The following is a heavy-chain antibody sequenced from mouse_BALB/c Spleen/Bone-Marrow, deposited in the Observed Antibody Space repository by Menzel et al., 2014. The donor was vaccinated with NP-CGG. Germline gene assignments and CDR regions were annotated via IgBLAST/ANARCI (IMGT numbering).Heavy chain of an antibody. J-gene: IGHJ4*01. V-gene: IGHV5-9-4*01. CDR1: GFTFSSYA. Sequence: EVQLVESGGGLVKPGGSLKPSCAASGFTFSSYAMSWVRQSPEKRLEWVAEISSGGSYTYYPDTVTGRFTISRDNAKNILCLEMSSLRSEDTAMYYCAREGLRRRAAMDYWGQGTSVTVSS. CDR2: ISSGGSYT. CDR3: AREGLRRRAAMDY. D-gene: IGHD2-4*01.